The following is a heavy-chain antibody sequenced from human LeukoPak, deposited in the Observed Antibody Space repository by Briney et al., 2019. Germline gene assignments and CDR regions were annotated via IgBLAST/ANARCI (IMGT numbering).Heavy chain of an antibody. CDR3: AREGVGYSSGWYPGFDY. V-gene: IGHV1-2*02. J-gene: IGHJ4*02. Sequence: ASVKVSCKASGYTFTGYYMPWVRQAPGQGLEWMGWINPNSGGTNYAQKFQGRVIMTRDTSISTVYMELSRLRSDDTAVYYCAREGVGYSSGWYPGFDYWGQGTLVTVSS. CDR1: GYTFTGYY. CDR2: INPNSGGT. D-gene: IGHD6-19*01.